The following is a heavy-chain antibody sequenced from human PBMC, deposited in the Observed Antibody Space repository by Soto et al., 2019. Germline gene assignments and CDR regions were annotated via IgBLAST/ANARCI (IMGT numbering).Heavy chain of an antibody. CDR2: VSYDGNHQ. CDR3: AKDVGQQLVLNYGMDV. D-gene: IGHD6-13*01. Sequence: QVQLVESGGGVIQPGTSLSLSCASSGFTFRSFGMYWVRQAPGKGLEWVAVVSYDGNHQYYADSVKGGITVSRDNAKNMLYLQMKSLRGEDTVVYFCAKDVGQQLVLNYGMDVW. CDR1: GFTFRSFG. V-gene: IGHV3-30*18. J-gene: IGHJ6*01.